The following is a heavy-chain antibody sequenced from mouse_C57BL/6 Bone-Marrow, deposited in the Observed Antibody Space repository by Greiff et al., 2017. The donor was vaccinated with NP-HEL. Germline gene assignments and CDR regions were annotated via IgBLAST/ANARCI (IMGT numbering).Heavy chain of an antibody. Sequence: EVQGVESGGGLVQPGGSLSLSCAASGFTFTDYYMNWVRQPPGTALEWLGFIRNKASGYTTEYSASVKGRFTISRDNSQSILYLQMNALRAEDSATYYCARSIYYDYADDPFYAMDYWGQGTSVTVSS. CDR3: ARSIYYDYADDPFYAMDY. CDR1: GFTFTDYY. J-gene: IGHJ4*01. D-gene: IGHD2-4*01. CDR2: IRNKASGYTT. V-gene: IGHV7-3*01.